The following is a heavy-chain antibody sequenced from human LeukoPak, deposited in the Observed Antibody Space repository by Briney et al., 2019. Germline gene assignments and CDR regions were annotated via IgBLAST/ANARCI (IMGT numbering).Heavy chain of an antibody. Sequence: ASVKVSCKASGYNFTTKYMHWVRQAPGQGLDWMGMIIPGGGRTTFPQKFQGRVTMTRDTSTSTVYMELSGLRSEDTALYYCARAGGIIEFFDLWGRGTLVTVSS. J-gene: IGHJ2*01. CDR1: GYNFTTKY. V-gene: IGHV1-46*01. CDR2: IIPGGGRT. D-gene: IGHD3-16*01. CDR3: ARAGGIIEFFDL.